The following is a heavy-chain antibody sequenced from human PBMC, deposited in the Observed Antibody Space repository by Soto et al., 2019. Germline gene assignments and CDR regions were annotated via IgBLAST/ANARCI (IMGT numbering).Heavy chain of an antibody. CDR2: IYYRGST. CDR3: ARTLDLEKRDSHLSLTPRWADP. D-gene: IGHD2-21*01. Sequence: QVQLQESGPGLVKPSQTLSLTCTVSGGSISSGRYYWSWIRQYPGEALEWIGNIYYRGSTYYNPSLRSRVTISVDTSNNQFSLKVNSVTAADTAVYYCARTLDLEKRDSHLSLTPRWADPWGQATLGTVSS. J-gene: IGHJ5*02. V-gene: IGHV4-31*03. CDR1: GGSISSGRYY.